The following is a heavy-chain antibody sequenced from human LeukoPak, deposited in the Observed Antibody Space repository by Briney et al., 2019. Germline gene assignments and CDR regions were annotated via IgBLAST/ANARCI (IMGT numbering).Heavy chain of an antibody. D-gene: IGHD3-22*01. J-gene: IGHJ4*02. Sequence: ASVKVSCKASGYTFTSYYMHWVRQSPGQGRECRGIINPNGGSTSYAQKFQGRVTMTRDMSTSTVYMELSRLRSEDTAVYYCARENYYYDSSGYSTDYWGQGTLVTVSS. V-gene: IGHV1-46*01. CDR1: GYTFTSYY. CDR3: ARENYYYDSSGYSTDY. CDR2: INPNGGST.